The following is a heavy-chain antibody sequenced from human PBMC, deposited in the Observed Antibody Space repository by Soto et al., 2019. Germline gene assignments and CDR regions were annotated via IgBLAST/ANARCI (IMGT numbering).Heavy chain of an antibody. CDR1: GYTFTSYA. CDR2: INAGNGNT. Sequence: GASVKVSCKASGYTFTSYAMHCVRQAPGQRLEWMGWINAGNGNTKYSQKFQGRVTITRDTSASTAYMELSSLRSEDTAVYYCARSPGYSYGDYWGQGTLVTVSS. J-gene: IGHJ4*02. V-gene: IGHV1-3*01. D-gene: IGHD5-18*01. CDR3: ARSPGYSYGDY.